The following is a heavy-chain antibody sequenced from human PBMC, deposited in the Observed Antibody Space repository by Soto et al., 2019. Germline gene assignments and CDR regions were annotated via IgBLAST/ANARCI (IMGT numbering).Heavy chain of an antibody. Sequence: QVQLRQWGAGLLKPSETLSLTCAIYNGSFSGYYWSWIRLTPGKGLEWMGEINHSGGTNYNPSLKSRLCMSVDPSTNQFSLRLSSVTAADTAVYYCARPANDHYASSDYYHDAFDIWGQGRMVTVSS. D-gene: IGHD3-22*01. CDR1: NGSFSGYY. CDR2: INHSGGT. CDR3: ARPANDHYASSDYYHDAFDI. J-gene: IGHJ3*02. V-gene: IGHV4-34*02.